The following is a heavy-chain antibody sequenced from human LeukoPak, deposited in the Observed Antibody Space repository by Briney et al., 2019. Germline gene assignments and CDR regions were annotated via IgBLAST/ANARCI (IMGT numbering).Heavy chain of an antibody. Sequence: ASVKVSCKASGHTFTSYDINWVRQATGQGLEWMGWMNPKSGNIGYAQKFQGRVTMTRSSSVSAAYMELSSLRSEDTAVYYCARGSTVDTVATPLKYWGQGTLVTVSS. J-gene: IGHJ4*02. D-gene: IGHD5-12*01. CDR1: GHTFTSYD. V-gene: IGHV1-8*01. CDR2: MNPKSGNI. CDR3: ARGSTVDTVATPLKY.